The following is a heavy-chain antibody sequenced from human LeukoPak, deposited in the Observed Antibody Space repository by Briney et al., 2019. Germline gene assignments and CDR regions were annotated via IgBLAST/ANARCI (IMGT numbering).Heavy chain of an antibody. CDR2: ISGSGGST. D-gene: IGHD3-10*01. CDR1: GFTFNSYA. CDR3: AKDRWRFGELYYFDY. V-gene: IGHV3-23*01. Sequence: GGSLRLSCAASGFTFNSYATSWVRQAPGRGLEWVSTISGSGGSTYYADPVKGRFTISRDNSKNTLYLQMNSLRAEDTAVYYCAKDRWRFGELYYFDYWGQGTLVTVSS. J-gene: IGHJ4*02.